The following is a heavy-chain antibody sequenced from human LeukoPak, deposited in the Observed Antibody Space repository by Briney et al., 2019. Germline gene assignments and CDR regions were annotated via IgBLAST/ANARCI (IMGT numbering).Heavy chain of an antibody. J-gene: IGHJ4*02. V-gene: IGHV3-23*01. CDR1: GFTFSSYA. Sequence: GGSLRLSCAGSGFTFSSYAMSWVRQAPGKGLEWVSAISGSGGSTYYADSVKGRFTISRDNSKNTLYLQMNSLRAEDTAVYYCAKDVSGGYSYGPYFDYWGQGTLVTVSS. CDR2: ISGSGGST. CDR3: AKDVSGGYSYGPYFDY. D-gene: IGHD5-18*01.